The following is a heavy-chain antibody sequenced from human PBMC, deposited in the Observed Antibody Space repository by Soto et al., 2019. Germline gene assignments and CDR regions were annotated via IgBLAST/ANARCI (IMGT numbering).Heavy chain of an antibody. Sequence: GGSLRLSCAASGFDFSSYSMNWVRQAPGKGLEWVSYISSSSSTIYYADSVKGRFTISRDNAKNSLYLQMNSLRDEDTAVYYCARGPLTIFGVVAIPGGMDVWGQGTTVTVSS. CDR2: ISSSSSTI. CDR3: ARGPLTIFGVVAIPGGMDV. J-gene: IGHJ6*02. V-gene: IGHV3-48*02. CDR1: GFDFSSYS. D-gene: IGHD3-3*01.